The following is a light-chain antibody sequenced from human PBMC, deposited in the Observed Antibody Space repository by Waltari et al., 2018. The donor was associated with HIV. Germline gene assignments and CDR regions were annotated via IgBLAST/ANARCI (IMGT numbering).Light chain of an antibody. CDR1: GSDVGAYNL. Sequence: QSALTQPAAVSGSPGQSITFSCTGTGSDVGAYNLVSWYQQHPDKAAKLVMYGVTQRPSGVSERFSDSKSGNTAYLTISGLQADDEADYFCSAFATTATPGLFGGGTKLTVL. CDR2: GVT. J-gene: IGLJ2*01. V-gene: IGLV2-23*02. CDR3: SAFATTATPGL.